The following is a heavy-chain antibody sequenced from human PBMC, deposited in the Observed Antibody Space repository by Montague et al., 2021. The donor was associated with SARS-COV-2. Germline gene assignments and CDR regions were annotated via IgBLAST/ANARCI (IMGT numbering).Heavy chain of an antibody. J-gene: IGHJ6*02. CDR1: GGSFSGYY. CDR3: ASGRRMLRWFGELLAGGDYYGMDV. V-gene: IGHV4-34*01. CDR2: INHSGST. Sequence: SETLSLTCAVYGGSFSGYYWSWIRQPPGKGLEWMGEINHSGSTNYNPSLKSRVNISVDTSKNQFSLKLSSVTAADTAVYYCASGRRMLRWFGELLAGGDYYGMDVWGQGTTVTVSS. D-gene: IGHD3-10*01.